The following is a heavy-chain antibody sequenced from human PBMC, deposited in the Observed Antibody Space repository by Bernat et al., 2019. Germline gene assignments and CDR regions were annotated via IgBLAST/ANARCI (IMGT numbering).Heavy chain of an antibody. CDR1: GFTFSNYG. J-gene: IGHJ4*02. D-gene: IGHD1-26*01. Sequence: QVQLVESGGGVVLPGRSLTLSCATSGFTFSNYGIHWVRQAPGKGLEWVAFTSYDGNYKYYADAVKCRITISRETSNNTVILQMNSLRGEDTAVYFCARDRTGGATAQDFWGQGTLVTSSS. CDR3: ARDRTGGATAQDF. CDR2: TSYDGNYK. V-gene: IGHV3-30*03.